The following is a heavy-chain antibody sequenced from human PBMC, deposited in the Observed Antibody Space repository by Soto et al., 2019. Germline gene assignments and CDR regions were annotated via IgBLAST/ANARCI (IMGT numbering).Heavy chain of an antibody. D-gene: IGHD6-13*01. CDR3: VRPFREAEAGPYYFDY. CDR1: GGSISSSTFY. J-gene: IGHJ4*02. Sequence: PSETLSLTCTVSGGSISSSTFYWGWIRQPPGKGLEWIGIVYYSGFTYYNPSLKSRVTISVDPSKNQFSLKLRSVTAADTAVYYCVRPFREAEAGPYYFDYWGQGTLVTVS. V-gene: IGHV4-39*01. CDR2: VYYSGFT.